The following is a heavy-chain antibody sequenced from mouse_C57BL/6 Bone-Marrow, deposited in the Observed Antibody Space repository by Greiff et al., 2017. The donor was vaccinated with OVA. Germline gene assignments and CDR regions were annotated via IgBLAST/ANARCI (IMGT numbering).Heavy chain of an antibody. CDR3: ARDLYYYGSSSAWFAY. CDR1: GFTFSSSA. CDR2: LSDGGSYT. D-gene: IGHD1-1*01. V-gene: IGHV5-4*01. Sequence: EVQRVVSGGGLVKPGGSLKLSCAASGFTFSSSAMSWVRQTPAKRLEWVATLSDGGSYTYYPDNVKGRLTISRANANNNLYLQKSQLKSEETAMYYCARDLYYYGSSSAWFAYWGQGTLVTVSA. J-gene: IGHJ3*01.